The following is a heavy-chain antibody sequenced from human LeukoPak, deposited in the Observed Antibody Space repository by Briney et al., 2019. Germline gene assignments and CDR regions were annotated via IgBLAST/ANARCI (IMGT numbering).Heavy chain of an antibody. V-gene: IGHV3-30-3*01. CDR2: ISYDGSNK. D-gene: IGHD4-17*01. CDR1: GFTFSSYA. CDR3: ARDLMTTVTMGWFDP. J-gene: IGHJ5*02. Sequence: GGSLRLSCAASGFTFSSYAMHWVRQAPGKGLEWVAVISYDGSNKYYADSVKGRFTISRDNSKNTLYLQMNSLRAEDTAVYYCARDLMTTVTMGWFDPWGQGTLVTVSS.